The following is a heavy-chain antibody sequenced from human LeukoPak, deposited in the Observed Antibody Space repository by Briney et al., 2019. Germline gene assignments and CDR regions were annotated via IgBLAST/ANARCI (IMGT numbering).Heavy chain of an antibody. Sequence: GASVKVSCMASGYTFTSYYMHWVRQAPGQGLEWMGIINPSGGSTSYAQKFQGRVTMTRDMSTSTVYMELSSLRSEDTAVYYCARSQWLVQRDYYYYMDVWGKGTTVTVSS. V-gene: IGHV1-46*01. J-gene: IGHJ6*03. CDR2: INPSGGST. CDR1: GYTFTSYY. D-gene: IGHD6-19*01. CDR3: ARSQWLVQRDYYYYMDV.